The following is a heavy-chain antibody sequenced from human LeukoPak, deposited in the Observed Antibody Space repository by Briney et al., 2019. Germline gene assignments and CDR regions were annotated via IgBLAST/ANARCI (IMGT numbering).Heavy chain of an antibody. Sequence: SETLSLTCTVSGDSISSYYWSWIRQPPGKGLEWIGYIYYSGSTNYNPSLKSRVTISVDTSKNQFSLKLSSVAAADTAVYYCARARGYSGYAYFDYWGQGTLVTVSS. CDR2: IYYSGST. CDR3: ARARGYSGYAYFDY. D-gene: IGHD5-12*01. V-gene: IGHV4-59*01. J-gene: IGHJ4*02. CDR1: GDSISSYY.